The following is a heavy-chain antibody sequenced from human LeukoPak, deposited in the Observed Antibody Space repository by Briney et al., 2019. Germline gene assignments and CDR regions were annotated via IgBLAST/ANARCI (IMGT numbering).Heavy chain of an antibody. Sequence: PSETLSLTCTVSGGSISSYYWSWIRQPPGKGLEWIGYIYYSGSTNYNPSLKSRVTISVNTSKNQFSLKLSSVPAADTAVYYCARDQKDYYGMDVWGQGTTVTVSS. CDR2: IYYSGST. V-gene: IGHV4-59*01. CDR1: GGSISSYY. CDR3: ARDQKDYYGMDV. J-gene: IGHJ6*02.